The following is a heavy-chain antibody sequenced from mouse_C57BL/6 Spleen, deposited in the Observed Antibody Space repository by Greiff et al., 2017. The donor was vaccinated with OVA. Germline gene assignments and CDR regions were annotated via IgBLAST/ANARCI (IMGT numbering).Heavy chain of an antibody. CDR2: ISDGGSYT. D-gene: IGHD2-4*01. CDR3: ARVLEYDRGYYFGY. V-gene: IGHV5-4*01. CDR1: GFTFSSYA. Sequence: EVQLVESGGGLVKPGGSLKLSCAASGFTFSSYAMSWVRQTPEKRLEWVATISDGGSYTYYPDNVKGRFTISRDNAKNNLYLQMSHLKSEDTAMYYCARVLEYDRGYYFGYWGQCTTLTVSS. J-gene: IGHJ2*01.